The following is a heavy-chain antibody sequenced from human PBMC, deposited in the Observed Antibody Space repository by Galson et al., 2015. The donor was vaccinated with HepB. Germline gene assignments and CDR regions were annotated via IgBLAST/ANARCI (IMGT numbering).Heavy chain of an antibody. CDR1: GFTFSSYG. J-gene: IGHJ4*02. D-gene: IGHD3-16*01. CDR3: ARDGPVGRGGVTLDY. Sequence: SLRLSCAASGFTFSSYGMHWVRQPPGKGLEWVAAIQSDGSKKYYTDSVKGRFTISRDDSKNTMYLQMSSLRAEDTALYYCARDGPVGRGGVTLDYWGQGTLVTVSS. CDR2: IQSDGSKK. V-gene: IGHV3-33*01.